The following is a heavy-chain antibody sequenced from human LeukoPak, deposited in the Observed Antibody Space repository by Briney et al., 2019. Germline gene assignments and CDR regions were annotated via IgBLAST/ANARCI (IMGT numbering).Heavy chain of an antibody. CDR2: IGTAGDT. J-gene: IGHJ5*02. Sequence: GGSLRLSCAAFGFTFSSYDMHWVRQATGKGLEWVSAIGTAGDTYYPGSVKGRFTISRENAKNSLYLQINSLRAEDTAVYYCARAYCSGGSCYSARYWWFDPWGQGTLVTVSS. CDR1: GFTFSSYD. V-gene: IGHV3-13*01. CDR3: ARAYCSGGSCYSARYWWFDP. D-gene: IGHD2-15*01.